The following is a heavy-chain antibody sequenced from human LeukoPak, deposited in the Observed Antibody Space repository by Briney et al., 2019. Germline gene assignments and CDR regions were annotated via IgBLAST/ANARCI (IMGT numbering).Heavy chain of an antibody. CDR3: ARDLQNDGMDV. CDR1: GGSISSYY. CDR2: IYYSGST. J-gene: IGHJ6*02. D-gene: IGHD5-24*01. V-gene: IGHV4-59*01. Sequence: SETLSLNCTVSGGSISSYYWSWIRQPPGKGLEGIGYIYYSGSTNYNPSLKSRVTISVDTSKNQFSLKLSSVTAADTAVYYCARDLQNDGMDVWGQGTTVTVSS.